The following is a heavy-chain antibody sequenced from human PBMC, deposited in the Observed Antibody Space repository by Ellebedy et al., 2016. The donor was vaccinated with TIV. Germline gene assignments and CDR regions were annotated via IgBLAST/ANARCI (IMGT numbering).Heavy chain of an antibody. CDR3: ARASLGVVAATRVGVFDS. V-gene: IGHV4-59*08. CDR2: SSSSGST. J-gene: IGHJ4*02. D-gene: IGHD2-15*01. Sequence: GSLRLSCTVSGGSISSDYWSWFRQPPGKGLEWIGYSSSSGSTNYNPSLKSRATISVDTSKNQFSLKLSSVTAADTAVYYFARASLGVVAATRVGVFDSWGQGTLVTVSS. CDR1: GGSISSDY.